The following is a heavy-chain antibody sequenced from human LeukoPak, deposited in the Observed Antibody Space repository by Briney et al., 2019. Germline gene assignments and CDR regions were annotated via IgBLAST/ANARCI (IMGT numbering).Heavy chain of an antibody. CDR1: GFTFSSYT. Sequence: GGSLRLSCSASGFTFSSYTMHWVRQAPGKGLEWVAVISYDGSNKYYADSVKGRFTISRDNAKNSLYLQMNSLRAEDTAVYYCARDTGRAPSEDDAFDIWGQGTMVTVSS. CDR2: ISYDGSNK. CDR3: ARDTGRAPSEDDAFDI. V-gene: IGHV3-30*04. D-gene: IGHD3-10*01. J-gene: IGHJ3*02.